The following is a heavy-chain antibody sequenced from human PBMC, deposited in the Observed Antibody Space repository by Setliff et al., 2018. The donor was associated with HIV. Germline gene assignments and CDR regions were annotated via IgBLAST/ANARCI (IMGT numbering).Heavy chain of an antibody. Sequence: SETLSLTCTVSGDSISRRIYYWGWIRQPPGKGLEWIGSIHHSGTAYDNPSLKSRVTISVDPSKNQILLRLSSVTAADTAVYYCARLSGGMVPNYWGQGTQVTVSS. CDR3: ARLSGGMVPNY. J-gene: IGHJ4*02. CDR2: IHHSGTA. V-gene: IGHV4-39*01. CDR1: GDSISRRIYY. D-gene: IGHD3-10*01.